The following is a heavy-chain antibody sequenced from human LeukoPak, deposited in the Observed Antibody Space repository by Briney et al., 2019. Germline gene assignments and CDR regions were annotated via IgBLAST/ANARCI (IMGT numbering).Heavy chain of an antibody. CDR2: IWYDGSNK. J-gene: IGHJ4*02. Sequence: GGSLRLSCAASGFTFSSYGMHWVRQAPGKGLEWVAVIWYDGSNKYYADSVKGRFTISRDNSKNTLYLQMNSLGAEDTAVYYCARALGPISSGCDDYWGQGTLVTVSS. D-gene: IGHD6-19*01. CDR3: ARALGPISSGCDDY. CDR1: GFTFSSYG. V-gene: IGHV3-33*01.